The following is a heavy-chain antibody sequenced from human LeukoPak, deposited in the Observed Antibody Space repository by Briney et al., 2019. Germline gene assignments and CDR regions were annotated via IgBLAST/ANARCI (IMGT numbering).Heavy chain of an antibody. V-gene: IGHV3-21*01. Sequence: GGSLRLSCAASGFTFSSCGFNWVRQAPGTGLEWVSSIGPTVTERYHADSVRGRFTISRDNANNSMYLQMDNLRDEDTAVYYCATETIGRHYDYWGQGTLLTVSS. CDR3: ATETIGRHYDY. J-gene: IGHJ4*02. D-gene: IGHD1-14*01. CDR2: IGPTVTER. CDR1: GFTFSSCG.